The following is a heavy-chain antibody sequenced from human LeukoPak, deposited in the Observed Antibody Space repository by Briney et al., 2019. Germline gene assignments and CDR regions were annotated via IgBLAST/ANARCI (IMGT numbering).Heavy chain of an antibody. CDR2: MNPNSGNT. V-gene: IGHV1-8*01. CDR1: GYAFTSYD. D-gene: IGHD6-6*01. CDR3: ARGSPEYSSSSGGY. J-gene: IGHJ4*02. Sequence: ASVKVSCKASGYAFTSYDINWVRQATGQGLEWMGWMNPNSGNTGYAQKFQGRVTMTRNTSISTAYMELSSLRSEDTAVYYCARGSPEYSSSSGGYWGQGTLVTVSS.